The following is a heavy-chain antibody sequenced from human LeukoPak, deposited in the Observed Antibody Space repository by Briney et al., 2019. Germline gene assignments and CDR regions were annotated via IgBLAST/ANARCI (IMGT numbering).Heavy chain of an antibody. CDR2: IWYDGSSQ. CDR3: ATPHASGWYYFDY. J-gene: IGHJ4*02. CDR1: RFTFSNYA. V-gene: IGHV3-33*01. Sequence: GGSLRLSCAASRFTFSNYAMHWVRQTLGKGLEWVAVIWYDGSSQYYADYVKGRFTISRDNSKNTLYLQMNSLRVEDTAVYYCATPHASGWYYFDYWGQGTLVTVSP. D-gene: IGHD6-19*01.